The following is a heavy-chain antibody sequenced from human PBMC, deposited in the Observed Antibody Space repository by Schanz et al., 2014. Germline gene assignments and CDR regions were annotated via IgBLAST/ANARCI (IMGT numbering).Heavy chain of an antibody. D-gene: IGHD2-2*01. CDR2: IGGSGGST. CDR3: ARSTSMYFLQ. Sequence: EVQLEESGGGLVQPGGSLTLSCAASGFTFSSYLMSWVRQAPGKGLEWVSGIGGSGGSTDYADSVKGRFTISRDNAKNTLYLQMNSLRAEDTAVYYCARSTSMYFLQWGQGTLVTVSS. J-gene: IGHJ1*01. V-gene: IGHV3-23*04. CDR1: GFTFSSYL.